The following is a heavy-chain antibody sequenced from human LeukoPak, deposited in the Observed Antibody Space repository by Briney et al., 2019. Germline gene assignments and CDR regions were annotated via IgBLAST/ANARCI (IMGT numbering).Heavy chain of an antibody. CDR2: ISWNSGSI. Sequence: GGSLRLSSAASGFTFSDYAMHWVRQAPGKGLEWVSGISWNSGSIGYADSVKGRFTISRDNAKNSLYLQMNSLRAEDTALYYCAKDSRGFDYWGQGTLVTVSS. CDR3: AKDSRGFDY. CDR1: GFTFSDYA. J-gene: IGHJ4*02. V-gene: IGHV3-9*01. D-gene: IGHD3-16*01.